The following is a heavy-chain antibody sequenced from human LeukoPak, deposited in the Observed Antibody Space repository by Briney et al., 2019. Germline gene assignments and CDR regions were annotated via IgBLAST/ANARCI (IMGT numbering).Heavy chain of an antibody. CDR1: GITLSNYA. J-gene: IGHJ4*02. CDR3: AKRGVVIRVILVGFHKEAYYFDS. Sequence: GRSLRLYCAVSGITLSNYAMSWVRQAPGKGLEWVAGISGSGGGTHCADSVKGRFTISRDNPKNTLYLQMNNLRAGDTAVYFCAKRGVVIRVILVGFHKEAYYFDSWGQGALVTVSS. V-gene: IGHV3-23*01. D-gene: IGHD3-22*01. CDR2: ISGSGGGT.